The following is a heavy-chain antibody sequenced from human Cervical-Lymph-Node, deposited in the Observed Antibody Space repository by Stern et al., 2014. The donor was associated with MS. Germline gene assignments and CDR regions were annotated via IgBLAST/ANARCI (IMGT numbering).Heavy chain of an antibody. Sequence: VQLQESGPGLVKPSQTLSLTCTVSGDSISSGNYYWSWIRQPAGKGLEWIGRIYSSGTTYYNPSLRSRVTISIDTSNNQVSLKLTSVTATDTAVYYCATQGRALAPDWGQGTLVTVSS. CDR3: ATQGRALAPD. CDR2: IYSSGTT. V-gene: IGHV4-61*02. CDR1: GDSISSGNYY. J-gene: IGHJ4*02.